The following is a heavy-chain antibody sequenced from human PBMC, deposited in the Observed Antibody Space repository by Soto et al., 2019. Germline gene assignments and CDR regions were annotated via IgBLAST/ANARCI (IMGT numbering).Heavy chain of an antibody. CDR1: GDSIRNRNYY. V-gene: IGHV4-39*01. Sequence: QLQLQESGPGLVKPSETLSLSCSVSGDSIRNRNYYWAWIRQPPGKGLEWIVSRYDDASTFYNPSLKRRVTISIDTSKKQLSLKVTSVTAADTAVYYWARGIYLGPSGYYLEFWGQGTLVTGSS. J-gene: IGHJ4*02. CDR3: ARGIYLGPSGYYLEF. CDR2: RYDDAST. D-gene: IGHD3-22*01.